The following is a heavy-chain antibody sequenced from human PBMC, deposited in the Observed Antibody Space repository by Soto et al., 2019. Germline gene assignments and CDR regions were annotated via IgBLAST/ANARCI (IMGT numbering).Heavy chain of an antibody. V-gene: IGHV1-69*13. D-gene: IGHD3-10*01. CDR3: ARVYYGSGKKYYYYGMDV. CDR2: IIPIFGTA. Sequence: ASLKVSCKASGGTFSSYAISWVRQAPGQGLEWMGGIIPIFGTANYAQKFQGRVTITADESTSTAYMELSSLRSEDTAVYSCARVYYGSGKKYYYYGMDVWGQGTTVTVSS. J-gene: IGHJ6*02. CDR1: GGTFSSYA.